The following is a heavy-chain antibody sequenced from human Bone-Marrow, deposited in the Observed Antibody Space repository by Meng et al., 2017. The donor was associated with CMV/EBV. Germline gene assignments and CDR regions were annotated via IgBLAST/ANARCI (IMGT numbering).Heavy chain of an antibody. V-gene: IGHV1-69*05. CDR1: GGTFSSYA. Sequence: SVKVSCKASGGTFSSYAISWVRQAPGQGLEWMGGIIPIFGTANYAQKFQGRVTITTDESTSTAYMELSSLRSEDTAVYYCATRGYCSSTSCYDYYYYGMDVWGRGTTVTVS. D-gene: IGHD2-2*01. J-gene: IGHJ6*02. CDR3: ATRGYCSSTSCYDYYYYGMDV. CDR2: IIPIFGTA.